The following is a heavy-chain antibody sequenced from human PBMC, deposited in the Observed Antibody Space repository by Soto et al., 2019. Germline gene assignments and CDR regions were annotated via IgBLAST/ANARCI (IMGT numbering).Heavy chain of an antibody. CDR1: GGSVSSDSHY. Sequence: SETLSLTCTVSGGSVSSDSHYWNWIRQLPGKGLEWIGFICYDGSTSYNPSLKSRITMSVDTSKNQFSLKLSSLTAADTAVYFFARDTYYDILTGYGGMDVWGQGTTVTVSS. CDR3: ARDTYYDILTGYGGMDV. V-gene: IGHV4-61*01. J-gene: IGHJ6*02. D-gene: IGHD3-9*01. CDR2: ICYDGST.